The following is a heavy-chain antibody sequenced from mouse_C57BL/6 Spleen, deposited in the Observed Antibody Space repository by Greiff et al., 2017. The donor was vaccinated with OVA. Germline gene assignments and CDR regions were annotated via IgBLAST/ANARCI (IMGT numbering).Heavy chain of an antibody. CDR1: GYAFSSSW. V-gene: IGHV1-82*01. Sequence: VKLQESGPELVKPGASVKISCKASGYAFSSSWMNWVKQRPGKGLEWIGRIYPGDGDTNYNGKFKGKATLTADKSSSTAYMQLSSLTSEDSAVYFCAPTYYSNYEGFAYWGQGTLVTVSA. CDR2: IYPGDGDT. CDR3: APTYYSNYEGFAY. D-gene: IGHD2-5*01. J-gene: IGHJ3*01.